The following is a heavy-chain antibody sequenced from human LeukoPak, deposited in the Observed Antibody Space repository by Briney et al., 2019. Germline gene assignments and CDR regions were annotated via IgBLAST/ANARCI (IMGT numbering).Heavy chain of an antibody. V-gene: IGHV3-48*01. Sequence: GGSLRLSCAASGFTFSSYSMNWVRQAPGKGLEWLSYITSSSSNIYYADSVKGRFTISRDNAKNSVYLQMDSLRAEDTAVYYCARSAFYYDSDSYYSAEYFQHWGQGTLVTVSP. CDR3: ARSAFYYDSDSYYSAEYFQH. CDR1: GFTFSSYS. J-gene: IGHJ1*01. D-gene: IGHD3-22*01. CDR2: ITSSSSNI.